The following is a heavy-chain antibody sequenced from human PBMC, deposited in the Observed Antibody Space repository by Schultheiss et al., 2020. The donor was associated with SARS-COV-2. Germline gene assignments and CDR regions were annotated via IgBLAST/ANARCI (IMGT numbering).Heavy chain of an antibody. D-gene: IGHD7-27*01. J-gene: IGHJ6*02. CDR3: VHSLTWRTGDTYYYYGMDV. CDR2: IDWDDDK. Sequence: SGPTLVKPTQTLTLTCTFSGFSLSTGGMCVSWIRQPPGKALEWLALIDWDDDKYYTTSLKTRLTISKDTSKNQVVLTLTNMDPVDTATYYCVHSLTWRTGDTYYYYGMDVWGQGTTVTVSS. CDR1: GFSLSTGGMC. V-gene: IGHV2-70*12.